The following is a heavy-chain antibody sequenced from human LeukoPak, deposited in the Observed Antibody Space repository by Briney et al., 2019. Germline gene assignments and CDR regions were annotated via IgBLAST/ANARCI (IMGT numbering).Heavy chain of an antibody. V-gene: IGHV5-51*01. CDR3: ARSMGSYGSIDY. CDR2: IYPSDSDT. D-gene: IGHD5-18*01. Sequence: GESLKISCKGSGYIFSTNWIGWVRRMPGKGLEWMGIIYPSDSDTRYNPSFQGQVTISADKSISTAYLQWSSLKASDTAMYYCARSMGSYGSIDYWGQGTLVTVSS. CDR1: GYIFSTNW. J-gene: IGHJ4*02.